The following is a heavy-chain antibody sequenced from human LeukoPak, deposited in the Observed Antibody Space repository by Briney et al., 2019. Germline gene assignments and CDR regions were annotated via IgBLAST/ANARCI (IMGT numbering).Heavy chain of an antibody. CDR1: GGSFSGYY. J-gene: IGHJ4*02. CDR3: ARDAVAGITGFDY. D-gene: IGHD6-19*01. CDR2: INHSGST. V-gene: IGHV4-34*01. Sequence: SETLSLTCAVYGGSFSGYYWSWIRQPPGKGLEWIGEINHSGSTNYNPSLKSRVTISVDTSKNQFSLKLSSVTAADTAVYYCARDAVAGITGFDYWGQGTLVTVSS.